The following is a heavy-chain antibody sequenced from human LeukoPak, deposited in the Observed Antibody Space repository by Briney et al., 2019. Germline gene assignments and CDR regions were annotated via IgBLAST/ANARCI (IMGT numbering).Heavy chain of an antibody. D-gene: IGHD5-18*01. CDR1: GYTFTSYA. CDR3: ARGKIQLWILDY. CDR2: INAGNGNT. V-gene: IGHV1-3*01. J-gene: IGHJ4*02. Sequence: ASVKVSCKASGYTFTSYAMHWVRQAPGQRLEWMGWINAGNGNTKYSQKFQGRVTMTRDTSTSTVYMELSSLRSEDTAVYYCARGKIQLWILDYWGQGTLVTVSS.